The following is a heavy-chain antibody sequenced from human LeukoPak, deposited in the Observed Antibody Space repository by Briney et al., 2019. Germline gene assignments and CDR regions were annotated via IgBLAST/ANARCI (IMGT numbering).Heavy chain of an antibody. CDR1: GFTFRNYA. J-gene: IGHJ4*02. D-gene: IGHD1-26*01. CDR2: IGGSDGNT. V-gene: IGHV3-23*01. CDR3: ARDEGGSYFRDY. Sequence: GGSLRLSCAASGFTFRNYAMSWVRQAPGKGLEWVSAIGGSDGNTYYADSVKGRFTISRDNFMNMLYLQMDSLRPQDTAIYYCARDEGGSYFRDYWGRGTLVTVSS.